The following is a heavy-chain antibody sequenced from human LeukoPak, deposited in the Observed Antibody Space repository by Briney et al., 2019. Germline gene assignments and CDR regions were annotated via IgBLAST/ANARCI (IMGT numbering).Heavy chain of an antibody. CDR2: ISGSGGST. V-gene: IGHV3-23*01. Sequence: GGSLRLSCAASGFTFSSYAMSWVRQAPGKGLEWVSAISGSGGSTYYADSVKGRFTISRDNSKNTLYLQMNSLRAEDTAVYYCAKDPGIAAAGTYFDYWGQGTLVTVFS. CDR1: GFTFSSYA. D-gene: IGHD6-13*01. CDR3: AKDPGIAAAGTYFDY. J-gene: IGHJ4*02.